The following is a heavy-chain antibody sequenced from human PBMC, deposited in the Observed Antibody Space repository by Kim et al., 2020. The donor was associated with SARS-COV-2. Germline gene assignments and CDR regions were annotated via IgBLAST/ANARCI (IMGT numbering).Heavy chain of an antibody. D-gene: IGHD6-19*01. Sequence: SETLSLTCTVSGGSISSGGYYWSWIRQHPGKGLEWIGYIYYSGSTYYNPSLKSRVTISVDTSKNQFSLKLSSVTAADTAVYYCARDPNRGWRNDDFDIWGQGTMVTVSS. CDR2: IYYSGST. CDR3: ARDPNRGWRNDDFDI. V-gene: IGHV4-31*03. CDR1: GGSISSGGYY. J-gene: IGHJ3*02.